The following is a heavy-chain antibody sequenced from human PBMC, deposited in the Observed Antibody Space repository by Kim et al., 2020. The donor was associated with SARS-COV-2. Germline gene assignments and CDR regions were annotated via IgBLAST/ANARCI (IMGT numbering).Heavy chain of an antibody. D-gene: IGHD6-13*01. J-gene: IGHJ4*02. CDR3: SSATYSSSWFGLDY. CDR1: GFSFGDYA. V-gene: IGHV3-49*04. CDR2: IRSEAYGGTT. Sequence: GGSLRLSCTTSGFSFGDYAMSWVRQAPGKGLEWVGFIRSEAYGGTTEYAASVKGRFTISRDDSKSITYLQMNSLKTEDTAVYYCSSATYSSSWFGLDYWGQGTLITVSS.